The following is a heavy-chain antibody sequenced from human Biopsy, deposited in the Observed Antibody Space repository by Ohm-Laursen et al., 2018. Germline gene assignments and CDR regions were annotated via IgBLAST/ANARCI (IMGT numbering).Heavy chain of an antibody. CDR2: ISSRSSDI. CDR3: TNHYCGGITCLMNF. D-gene: IGHD2-21*01. CDR1: GFIFSTYT. J-gene: IGHJ4*02. V-gene: IGHV3-21*04. Sequence: SLRLSCAAPGFIFSTYTMNWVRQAPGEGLEWVSSISSRSSDIYYADSVKGRFTISRDNAKNSLFLHMNSLRAEDTAVYFCTNHYCGGITCLMNFWGQGTLVTVSS.